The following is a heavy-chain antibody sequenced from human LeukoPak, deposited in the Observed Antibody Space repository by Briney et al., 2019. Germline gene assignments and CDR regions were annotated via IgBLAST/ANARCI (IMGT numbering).Heavy chain of an antibody. D-gene: IGHD3-22*01. CDR3: ARFGAMIVVAYDMDV. Sequence: GASVTVSCKASGYTFTSYGISWVRQAPGQGLEWMGWIGPYNGNTNYAQKLQGRVTLTTEPSNSTAYMELRSLRCDHAAVYYCARFGAMIVVAYDMDVWGQGTTVSVSS. V-gene: IGHV1-18*01. CDR1: GYTFTSYG. J-gene: IGHJ6*02. CDR2: IGPYNGNT.